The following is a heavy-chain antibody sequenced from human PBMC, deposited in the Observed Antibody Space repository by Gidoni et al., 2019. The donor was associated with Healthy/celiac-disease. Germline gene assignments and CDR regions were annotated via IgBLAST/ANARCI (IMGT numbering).Heavy chain of an antibody. CDR3: ARSSLWFGELSFDY. Sequence: QVTLKESGPALVKPTQTLTLTCTFSGFSLSTSGMRVSWIRQPPGKALEWLARIDWDDDKFYRTSLKTRLTISKDTSKNQVVLTMTNMDPVDTATYYCARSSLWFGELSFDYWGQGTLVTVSS. J-gene: IGHJ4*02. D-gene: IGHD3-10*01. V-gene: IGHV2-70*04. CDR1: GFSLSTSGMR. CDR2: IDWDDDK.